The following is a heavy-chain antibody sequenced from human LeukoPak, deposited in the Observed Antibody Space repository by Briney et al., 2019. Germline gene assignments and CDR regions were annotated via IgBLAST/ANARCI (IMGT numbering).Heavy chain of an antibody. CDR2: ISSNGGST. CDR1: GFTFSRCS. V-gene: IGHV3-64*01. CDR3: ARDPPSVVSGSYYFDY. Sequence: GGSLRLSCAASGFTFSRCSIHWGRQPPGEGLEFVSAISSNGGSTYYANSVKDRFTISRDNSNNTLYLQMGSLRAEDMAVYYCARDPPSVVSGSYYFDYWGQGTLVTVSS. D-gene: IGHD1-26*01. J-gene: IGHJ4*02.